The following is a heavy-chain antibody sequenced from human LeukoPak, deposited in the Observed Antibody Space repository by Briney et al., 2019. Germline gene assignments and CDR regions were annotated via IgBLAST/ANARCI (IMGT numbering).Heavy chain of an antibody. CDR2: INRSGST. CDR3: ARDGYYYGSGSYYPPSYYFDY. D-gene: IGHD3-10*01. CDR1: GGSFSGYY. J-gene: IGHJ4*02. V-gene: IGHV4-34*01. Sequence: SETLSLTCAVYGGSFSGYYWSWIRQPPGKGLEWIGEINRSGSTNYNPSLKSRVTISVDTSKNQFSLKLSSVTAADTAVYYCARDGYYYGSGSYYPPSYYFDYWGQGTLVTVSS.